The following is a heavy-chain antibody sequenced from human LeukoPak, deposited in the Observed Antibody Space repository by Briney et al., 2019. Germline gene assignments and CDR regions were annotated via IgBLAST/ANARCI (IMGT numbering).Heavy chain of an antibody. D-gene: IGHD3-10*01. CDR1: GGSISSGSYY. CDR3: ARCYYGSGSYCWFDP. Sequence: ASETLSLTCTVSGGSISSGSYYWSWIRQPAGKGLEWIGRIYTSGSTNYNPSLKSRVTISVDTSKNQFSLKLSSVTAADTAVYYCARCYYGSGSYCWFDPWGQGTLVTVSS. V-gene: IGHV4-61*02. J-gene: IGHJ5*02. CDR2: IYTSGST.